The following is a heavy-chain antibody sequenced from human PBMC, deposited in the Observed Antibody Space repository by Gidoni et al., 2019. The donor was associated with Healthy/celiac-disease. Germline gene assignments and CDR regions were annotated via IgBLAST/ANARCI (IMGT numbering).Heavy chain of an antibody. J-gene: IGHJ4*02. CDR3: AREGPYSSSPGYYFDY. Sequence: EVPLVASGGGLIQPGGSLRLSCPTSGFPVSSNYMSLVRQAPGKGLEWVSGIDSGGSTYYADSVKGRFTISRDNSKNTLYLQMNSLRAEDTAVYYCAREGPYSSSPGYYFDYWGQGTLVTVSS. V-gene: IGHV3-53*01. CDR1: GFPVSSNY. D-gene: IGHD6-6*01. CDR2: IDSGGST.